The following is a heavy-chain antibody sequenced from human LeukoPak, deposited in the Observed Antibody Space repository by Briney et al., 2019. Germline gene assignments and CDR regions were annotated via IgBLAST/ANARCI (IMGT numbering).Heavy chain of an antibody. CDR2: IYSSGST. V-gene: IGHV4-59*08. CDR1: GGSISGYY. Sequence: PSETLSLTCTVSGGSISGYYWSWIRQSPGKGLEWIAYIYSSGSTSYNPSLKSRITMSVDTSKSQFSLKLSSVTAADTAVYYRARHDNSYGSGTYPLGHWGQGTLVTVSS. D-gene: IGHD3-10*01. CDR3: ARHDNSYGSGTYPLGH. J-gene: IGHJ4*02.